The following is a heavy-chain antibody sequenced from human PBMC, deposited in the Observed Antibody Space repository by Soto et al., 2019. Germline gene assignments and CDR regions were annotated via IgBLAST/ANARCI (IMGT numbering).Heavy chain of an antibody. J-gene: IGHJ6*02. CDR1: GFSLSNARMG. V-gene: IGHV2-26*01. CDR3: ARYYYDSSAFQPNYYYGMDV. D-gene: IGHD3-22*01. Sequence: QVTLKESGPVLVKPTETLTLTCTVPGFSLSNARMGVSWIRQPPGKALEWLSHIFSNDEKSYSTSLKSTLTIFKDTSKSQVVLTMTYMDPVVTATYYSARYYYDSSAFQPNYYYGMDVWGQGSTVTVSS. CDR2: IFSNDEK.